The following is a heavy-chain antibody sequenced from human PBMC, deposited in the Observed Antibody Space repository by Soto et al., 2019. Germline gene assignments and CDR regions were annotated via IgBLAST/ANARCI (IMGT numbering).Heavy chain of an antibody. Sequence: ASVKVSCKASGYTFTSYGISWVRQAPGQGLEWMGWISAYNGNTNYAQKLQGRVTMTTDTSTSTAYMELRSLRSDDAAVYYCAREGYSSSWLDAFDIWGQGTMVTVSS. CDR2: ISAYNGNT. CDR1: GYTFTSYG. D-gene: IGHD6-13*01. CDR3: AREGYSSSWLDAFDI. V-gene: IGHV1-18*04. J-gene: IGHJ3*02.